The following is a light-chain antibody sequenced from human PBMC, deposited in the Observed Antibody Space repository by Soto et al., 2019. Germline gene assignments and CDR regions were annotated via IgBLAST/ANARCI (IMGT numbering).Light chain of an antibody. CDR1: QSVSSSY. CDR3: QQYGSSRT. J-gene: IGKJ1*01. CDR2: GAS. V-gene: IGKV3-20*01. Sequence: EIVLTQSRGTLSLSPGERATLSCRASQSVSSSYLAWYQQKPGQAPRLLIYGASSRATGIPDRFSGSGSGTDFTLTISRLEPEDFAVYYCQQYGSSRTFGQGTRWIS.